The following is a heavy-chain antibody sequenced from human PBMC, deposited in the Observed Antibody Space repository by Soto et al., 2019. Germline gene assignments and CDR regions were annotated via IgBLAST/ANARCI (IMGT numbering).Heavy chain of an antibody. CDR2: IYHSGRT. V-gene: IGHV4-4*02. CDR3: ALIPYSGSWYGYYYYGMDV. Sequence: QVQLQESGPGLAKPSGTLSLTCAVSGGSISSSNWWSWVRQPPGKGLEWIGEIYHSGRTNYNPSLKSRVTLSVDKSKIQFSLKLSSVTAADTAVYYCALIPYSGSWYGYYYYGMDVWGQGTTVTVSS. CDR1: GGSISSSNW. J-gene: IGHJ6*02. D-gene: IGHD6-13*01.